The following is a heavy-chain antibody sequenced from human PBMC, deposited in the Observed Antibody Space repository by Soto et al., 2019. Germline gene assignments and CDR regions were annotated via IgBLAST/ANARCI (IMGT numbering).Heavy chain of an antibody. J-gene: IGHJ6*03. V-gene: IGHV3-48*01. CDR1: GFTFRSYN. Sequence: EVQLVESGGSLVQPGGSLRLSCAASGFTFRSYNMNWVRQAPGKGLEWVSYISSSGSTIYYADSVQGRFTISRDNAKNSLSLQMNSLRAEDTAVYYCARDSDRTAYYDMDVWGKGTTVTVSS. CDR3: ARDSDRTAYYDMDV. CDR2: ISSSGSTI. D-gene: IGHD1-1*01.